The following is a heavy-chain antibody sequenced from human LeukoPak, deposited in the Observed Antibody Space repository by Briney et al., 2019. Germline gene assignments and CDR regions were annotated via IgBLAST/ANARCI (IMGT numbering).Heavy chain of an antibody. CDR3: AREASPHFDY. Sequence: SETLSLTCAVYGGSFSGYYWSWIRQPPGKGLEWIGSIYYSGSTYYNPSLKSRVTISVDTSKNQFSLKLSSVTAADTAVYYCAREASPHFDYWGQGTLVTVSS. CDR1: GGSFSGYY. CDR2: IYYSGST. J-gene: IGHJ4*02. V-gene: IGHV4-34*01.